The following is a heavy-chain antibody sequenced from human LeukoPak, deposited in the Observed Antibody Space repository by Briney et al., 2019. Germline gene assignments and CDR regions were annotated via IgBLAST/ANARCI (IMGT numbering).Heavy chain of an antibody. V-gene: IGHV1-69*06. J-gene: IGHJ3*02. Sequence: SVKVSCKASGGTFSNYAISWVRQAPGQGLEWMGGIIPIFGTANYAQKFRGRVTITADKSTRTAYMELSSLRSEDTAVYYCAISIVGATGAFDIWGQGTMVTVSS. CDR3: AISIVGATGAFDI. D-gene: IGHD1-26*01. CDR2: IIPIFGTA. CDR1: GGTFSNYA.